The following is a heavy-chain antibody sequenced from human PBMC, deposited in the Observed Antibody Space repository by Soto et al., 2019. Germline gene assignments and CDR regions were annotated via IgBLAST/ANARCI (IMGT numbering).Heavy chain of an antibody. CDR1: GYTFTSYA. V-gene: IGHV1-3*01. J-gene: IGHJ4*02. CDR3: ARSLGYCSSTSCYFADY. D-gene: IGHD2-2*01. Sequence: ASVKVSCKASGYTFTSYAMHWVRQAPGQRLEWMGWINAGNGNTKYSQKFQGRVTITRDTSASTAYMELSSLRSEDTAVYYCARSLGYCSSTSCYFADYWGQGTLVTVSS. CDR2: INAGNGNT.